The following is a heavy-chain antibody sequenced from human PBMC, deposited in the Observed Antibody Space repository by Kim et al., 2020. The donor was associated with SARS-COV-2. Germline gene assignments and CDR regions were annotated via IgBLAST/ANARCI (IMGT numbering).Heavy chain of an antibody. J-gene: IGHJ3*02. V-gene: IGHV4-4*02. Sequence: SETLSLTCAVSGGSISSSNWWSWVRQPPGKGLEWIGEIYHSGSTNYNPSLKSRVTISVDKSKNQFSLKLSSVTAADTAVYYCARGGHIVGVTAPAVNDAFDIWGQGTMVTVSS. CDR1: GGSISSSNW. D-gene: IGHD2-21*02. CDR2: IYHSGST. CDR3: ARGGHIVGVTAPAVNDAFDI.